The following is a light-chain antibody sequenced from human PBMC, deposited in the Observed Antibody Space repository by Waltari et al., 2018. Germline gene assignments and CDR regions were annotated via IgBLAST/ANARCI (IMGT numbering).Light chain of an antibody. Sequence: DIVMPQSPLSLSVTPGEPASIPCRSSQSLLHSSGNTFLDWYLQKPVQSPQLLIYLISNRASGVPDRFSGSGSGTDFTLKISRVEAEDVGVYFCMQARQTPWTFGQGTKVEIK. CDR3: MQARQTPWT. CDR2: LIS. CDR1: QSLLHSSGNTF. J-gene: IGKJ1*01. V-gene: IGKV2-28*01.